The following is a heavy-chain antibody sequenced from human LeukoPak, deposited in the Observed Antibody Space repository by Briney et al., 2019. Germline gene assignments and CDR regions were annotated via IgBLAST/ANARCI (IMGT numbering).Heavy chain of an antibody. D-gene: IGHD1-26*01. CDR1: GGSISSSSYY. CDR2: IYYSGRT. Sequence: SETLSLTCTASGGSISSSSYYWGWIRQPPGKGLEWIGTIYYSGRTYYNPSLKSRVTTSVYTSKNQFSLRLSSVSAADTAVYYCARHIYSGTDGDAFDIWGQGTMVTVSS. J-gene: IGHJ3*02. V-gene: IGHV4-39*01. CDR3: ARHIYSGTDGDAFDI.